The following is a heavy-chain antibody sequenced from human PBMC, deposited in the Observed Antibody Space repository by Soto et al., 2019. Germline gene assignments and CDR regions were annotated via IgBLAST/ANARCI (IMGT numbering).Heavy chain of an antibody. CDR2: INPSGGST. J-gene: IGHJ1*01. V-gene: IGHV1-46*01. Sequence: ASVKVSCKASGYTFTSYYMHWVRQAPGQGLEWMGIINPSGGSTSYAQKFQGRVTMTRDTSTSTVYMELSSLRSEDTAVYYCARDFRNYYDSSGYLFQHWGQGTLVTVSS. CDR1: GYTFTSYY. CDR3: ARDFRNYYDSSGYLFQH. D-gene: IGHD3-22*01.